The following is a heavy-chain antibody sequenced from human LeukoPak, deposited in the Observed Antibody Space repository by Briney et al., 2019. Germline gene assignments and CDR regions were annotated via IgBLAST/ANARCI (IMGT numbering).Heavy chain of an antibody. CDR1: GFTFSSYA. D-gene: IGHD5-18*01. CDR2: ISGSGGST. J-gene: IGHJ4*02. CDR3: ARPDTAMVSFDY. V-gene: IGHV3-23*01. Sequence: GGSLRLSCAASGFTFSSYAMSWVRQAPGKGLEWVSAISGSGGSTYYADSVKGRFTISRDNSKNTLYLQMNSLRAEDTAVYYCARPDTAMVSFDYWGQGTLVTVSS.